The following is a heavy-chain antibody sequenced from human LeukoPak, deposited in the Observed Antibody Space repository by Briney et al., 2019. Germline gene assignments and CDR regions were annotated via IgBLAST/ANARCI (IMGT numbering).Heavy chain of an antibody. CDR1: GYTFTCYY. Sequence: ASVKVSCKASGYTFTCYYMRWVRQAPGQGLEWMGRINPNSGGTNYAQKFQGRVSMTRDTSISTAYMELSRLRSDDTAVYYCARDPSSTDAFDLWGQGTMVTVSS. J-gene: IGHJ3*01. V-gene: IGHV1-2*06. CDR2: INPNSGGT. D-gene: IGHD2-2*01. CDR3: ARDPSSTDAFDL.